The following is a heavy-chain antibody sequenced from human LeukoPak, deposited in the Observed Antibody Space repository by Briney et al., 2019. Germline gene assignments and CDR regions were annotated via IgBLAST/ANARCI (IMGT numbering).Heavy chain of an antibody. CDR3: ARVPGELLYYFDY. Sequence: PSETLSLTCTVSGYSISSGYFWGWIRQPPGKGLEWIGNIYHSGSTYYNPSLKSRVTISVDTSKNQFSLKLSSLTAADTAVYYCARVPGELLYYFDYWGQGTLVSVSS. CDR1: GYSISSGYF. V-gene: IGHV4-38-2*02. CDR2: IYHSGST. J-gene: IGHJ4*02. D-gene: IGHD1-7*01.